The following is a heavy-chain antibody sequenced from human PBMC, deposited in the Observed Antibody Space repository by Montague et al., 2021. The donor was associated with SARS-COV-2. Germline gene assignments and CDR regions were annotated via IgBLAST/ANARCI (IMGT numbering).Heavy chain of an antibody. D-gene: IGHD5-24*01. CDR1: GVVELRRRS. V-gene: IGHV4-61*10. CDR2: LLEKKN. CDR3: AREDGWNWFDP. Sequence: SETLSLTCTVSGVVELRRRSEEHTSELQSPMYLVCRLLLEKKNNYNPSLETRVTISVDPSKNQFSLKLSSVTAADTAVYYCAREDGWNWFDPWGQGTLVIVSS. J-gene: IGHJ5*02.